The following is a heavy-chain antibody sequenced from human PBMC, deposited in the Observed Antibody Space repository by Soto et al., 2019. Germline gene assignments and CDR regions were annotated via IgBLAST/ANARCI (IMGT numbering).Heavy chain of an antibody. CDR1: GFTFSSYG. Sequence: SVRLSCAASGFTFSSYGMHWVRQAPGKGLEWVAVISYDGSNKYYADSVKGRFTISRDNSKNTLYLQMNSLRAEDTAVYYCAKDPFDYWGQGTLVTVSS. J-gene: IGHJ4*02. V-gene: IGHV3-30*18. CDR3: AKDPFDY. CDR2: ISYDGSNK.